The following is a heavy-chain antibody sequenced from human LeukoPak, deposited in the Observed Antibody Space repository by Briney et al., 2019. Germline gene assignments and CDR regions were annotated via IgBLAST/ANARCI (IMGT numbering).Heavy chain of an antibody. D-gene: IGHD4-17*01. CDR2: IYTSGST. V-gene: IGHV4-4*07. J-gene: IGHJ5*02. CDR3: TRDTGTTGEVKFDP. CDR1: GNSFGDYY. Sequence: PPETLSLTCTVSGNSFGDYYWSWIRQPAGKGLEWIGRIYTSGSTTYNPSLKSRVTMSVDTSKSQFSLNLMSVTAADTAVYYCTRDTGTTGEVKFDPWGQGTLVTVSS.